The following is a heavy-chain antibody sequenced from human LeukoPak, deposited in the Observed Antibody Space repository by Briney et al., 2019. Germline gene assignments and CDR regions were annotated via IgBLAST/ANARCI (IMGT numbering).Heavy chain of an antibody. Sequence: GASVKVSCKASGGTFSRYAISWVRQAPGQGLEWMGGIIPIFGTANYAQKFQGRVTITADESTSTAYMELSSLRSEDTAVYYCARGGRGGSFDYWGQGTLVTVSS. CDR1: GGTFSRYA. CDR2: IIPIFGTA. J-gene: IGHJ4*02. D-gene: IGHD3-16*01. V-gene: IGHV1-69*13. CDR3: ARGGRGGSFDY.